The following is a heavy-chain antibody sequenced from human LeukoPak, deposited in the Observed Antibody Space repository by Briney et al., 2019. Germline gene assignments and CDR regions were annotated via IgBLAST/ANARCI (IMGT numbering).Heavy chain of an antibody. CDR2: IYYSGST. CDR3: ARAYYYDSSGCLDDAFDI. Sequence: SETLSLTCTVSGGSISSYYWSWIRQPPGKGLEWIGYIYYSGSTNYNPSLKSRVTISVDTSKNQFSLKLSSVTAADTAVYYCARAYYYDSSGCLDDAFDIWGQGTMVTVSS. CDR1: GGSISSYY. V-gene: IGHV4-59*01. J-gene: IGHJ3*02. D-gene: IGHD3-22*01.